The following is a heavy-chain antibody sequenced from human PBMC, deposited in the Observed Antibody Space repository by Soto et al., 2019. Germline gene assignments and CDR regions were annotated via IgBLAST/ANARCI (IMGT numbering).Heavy chain of an antibody. V-gene: IGHV3-23*01. Sequence: HPGGSLRLSCAASGFTFSSYAMSWVRQAPGKGLEWVSGISGSGGSTYYADSVKGRFTISRDNSKNTLYLQMSSLRAEDTAVYYCAKVLRVGSGSSYTRYGVDVWGQGTTVTVSS. J-gene: IGHJ6*02. CDR2: ISGSGGST. D-gene: IGHD3-10*01. CDR1: GFTFSSYA. CDR3: AKVLRVGSGSSYTRYGVDV.